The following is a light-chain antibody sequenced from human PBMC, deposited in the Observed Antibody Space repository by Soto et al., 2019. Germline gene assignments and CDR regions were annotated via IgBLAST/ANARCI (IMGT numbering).Light chain of an antibody. J-gene: IGKJ2*01. CDR2: KAS. Sequence: DLQMTQSPSTLSASVGDKVTITCRASQNISTWLAWYQQKPGKAPRLLIYKASSLESGVPSRFRGNGSGTDFTLTISSLQPDDFATYHCQQYKTLYTFGQGTKLEVK. CDR3: QQYKTLYT. CDR1: QNISTW. V-gene: IGKV1-5*03.